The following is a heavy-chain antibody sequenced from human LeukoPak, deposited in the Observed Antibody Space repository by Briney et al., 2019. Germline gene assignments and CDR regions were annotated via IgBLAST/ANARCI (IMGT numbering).Heavy chain of an antibody. D-gene: IGHD6-13*01. Sequence: GGSLRLSCAASGFTFSSYAMSWVRQAPGKGLEWVAVISYDGSNKYYADSVKGRFTISRDNSKNTLYLQMNSLRAGDTAVYYCARARIAAAGHFDYWGQGTLVTVSS. CDR3: ARARIAAAGHFDY. V-gene: IGHV3-30-3*01. CDR2: ISYDGSNK. J-gene: IGHJ4*02. CDR1: GFTFSSYA.